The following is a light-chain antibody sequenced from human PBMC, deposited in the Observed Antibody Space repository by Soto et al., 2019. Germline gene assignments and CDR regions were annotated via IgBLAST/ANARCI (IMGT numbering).Light chain of an antibody. J-gene: IGKJ4*01. CDR3: QHST. CDR1: QSVSSRY. CDR2: GAS. V-gene: IGKV3-20*01. Sequence: EIVLTQSPGALSLSPGERATLSCRASQSVSSRYLDWYQQKPGQAPRVLIHGASSRATGSGSGTEFTLTISRLEPEDFAVYYCQHSTFDGGTKVDIK.